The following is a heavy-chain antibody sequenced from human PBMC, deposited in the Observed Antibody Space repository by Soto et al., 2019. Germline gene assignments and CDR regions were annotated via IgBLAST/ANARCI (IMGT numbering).Heavy chain of an antibody. D-gene: IGHD3-9*01. Sequence: QVQLQQWGAGLLKPSETLSLTCAVYGGSFSGYYWTWIRQPPGTGLEWIGEINHSGSTNYNPSLKSRVTISVDTSRNPFPLMLTSVTAAETAVYYCARDKMTGRFDYWCQGTLVTVSS. CDR2: INHSGST. CDR1: GGSFSGYY. CDR3: ARDKMTGRFDY. J-gene: IGHJ4*02. V-gene: IGHV4-34*01.